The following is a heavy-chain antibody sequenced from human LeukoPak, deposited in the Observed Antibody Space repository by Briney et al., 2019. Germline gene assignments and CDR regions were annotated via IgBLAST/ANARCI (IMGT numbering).Heavy chain of an antibody. D-gene: IGHD5-18*01. CDR2: ISYDGSNK. V-gene: IGHV3-30*18. J-gene: IGHJ4*02. CDR3: AKPDSYGYYFDY. CDR1: GFNFSSYG. Sequence: GGSLRLSCAASGFNFSSYGMHWVRQAPGKGLEWVAVISYDGSNKYYADSVKGRFTISRDNSKNTLYLQMNSLRAEDTAVYYCAKPDSYGYYFDYWGQGTLVTVSS.